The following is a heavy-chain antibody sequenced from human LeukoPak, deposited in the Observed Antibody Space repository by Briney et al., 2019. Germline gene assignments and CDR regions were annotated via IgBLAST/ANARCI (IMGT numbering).Heavy chain of an antibody. CDR3: ATRSGDFWSGYEN. CDR2: FDPEQGKP. Sequence: GASVKVSCKVSGSSLTDLNMQWVRQAPGKGLGGMGGFDPEQGKPIYAQKFQGRVTMTEETATATAYLELTSLRSEDTLLYYCATRSGDFWSGYENWGKGTLVTVSS. V-gene: IGHV1-24*01. J-gene: IGHJ4*02. CDR1: GSSLTDLN. D-gene: IGHD3-3*01.